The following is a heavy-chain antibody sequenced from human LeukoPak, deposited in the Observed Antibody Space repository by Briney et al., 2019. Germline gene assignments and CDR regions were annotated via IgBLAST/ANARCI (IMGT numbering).Heavy chain of an antibody. V-gene: IGHV3-7*03. CDR1: GFTFSSYW. D-gene: IGHD2-2*01. Sequence: GGSLRLSCAASGFTFSSYWMSWVRQAPGKGLEWVANIKQDGSEKYYVDSVKGRFTISRDNAKNSLYLQMNSLRAEDTAVYYCATLFGERGYCSTTSCFDSDYWGQGTLVTVSS. CDR2: IKQDGSEK. J-gene: IGHJ4*02. CDR3: ATLFGERGYCSTTSCFDSDY.